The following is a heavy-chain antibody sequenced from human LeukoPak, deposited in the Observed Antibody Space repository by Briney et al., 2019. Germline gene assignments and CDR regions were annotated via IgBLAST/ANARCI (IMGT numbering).Heavy chain of an antibody. J-gene: IGHJ4*02. CDR3: ARDFGEYYDFWSGPPAKNYFDY. CDR2: ISSSSSYI. V-gene: IGHV3-21*01. Sequence: GGSLRLSCAASGFTFSSYSMNWVRQAPGKGLEWVSSISSSSSYIYYADSVKGRFTISRDNAKNSLYLQMNSLRAEDTAVYYCARDFGEYYDFWSGPPAKNYFDYWGQGTLVTVSS. D-gene: IGHD3-3*01. CDR1: GFTFSSYS.